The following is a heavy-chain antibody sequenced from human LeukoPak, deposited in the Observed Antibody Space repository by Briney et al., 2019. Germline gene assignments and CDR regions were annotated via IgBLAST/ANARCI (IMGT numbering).Heavy chain of an antibody. CDR1: GDSISSYY. CDR2: IYYSGST. D-gene: IGHD1-26*01. Sequence: SETLSLTCSVSGDSISSYYWSWIRQPPGKGLEWIGSIYYSGSTYYNPSLKSRVTISVDTSKNQFSLKLSSVTAADTAVYYCARPHKVGATSYDYWGQGTLVTVSS. CDR3: ARPHKVGATSYDY. V-gene: IGHV4-39*01. J-gene: IGHJ4*02.